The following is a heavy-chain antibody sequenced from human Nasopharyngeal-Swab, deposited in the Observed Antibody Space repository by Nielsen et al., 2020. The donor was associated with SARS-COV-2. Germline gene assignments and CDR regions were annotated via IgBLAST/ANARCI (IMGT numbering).Heavy chain of an antibody. Sequence: GESLKISCGGSGFTFSDYWMSWVRQAPGKGLEWVANISPDGSDGQYVDSVRGRLTISRDNAKNSLYLQMSSLRAEDTAVYYCAIPTQSTPFGYWGQGTLVTVSS. V-gene: IGHV3-7*03. CDR3: AIPTQSTPFGY. CDR1: GFTFSDYW. CDR2: ISPDGSDG. D-gene: IGHD2-15*01. J-gene: IGHJ4*02.